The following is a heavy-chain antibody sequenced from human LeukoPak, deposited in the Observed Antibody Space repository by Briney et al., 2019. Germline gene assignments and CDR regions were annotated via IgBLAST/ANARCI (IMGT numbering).Heavy chain of an antibody. CDR1: GGSISSYY. CDR2: IYYSGST. J-gene: IGHJ6*03. V-gene: IGHV4-59*01. CDR3: ARAPSENYYYYYMDV. Sequence: SETLSLTCTVSGGSISSYYWSWIRQPPGKGLEWIGYIYYSGSTNYNPSLKSRVTISVDTSKNQFSLKLSSVTAADTAVYYCARAPSENYYYYYMDVWGKGTTATVSS.